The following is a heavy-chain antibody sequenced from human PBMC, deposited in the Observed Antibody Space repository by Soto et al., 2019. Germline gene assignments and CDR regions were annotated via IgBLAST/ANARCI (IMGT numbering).Heavy chain of an antibody. CDR3: ARDRVTIVRGVPYYYYGMDV. J-gene: IGHJ6*02. CDR2: IIPIFGTA. V-gene: IGHV1-69*13. CDR1: GGTFSSYA. Sequence: SVKVSCKASGGTFSSYAISWVRQAPGQGLEWMGGIIPIFGTANYAQKFQGRVTITADESTSTAYMELSSLRSKDTAVYYCARDRVTIVRGVPYYYYGMDVWGQGTTVTVSS. D-gene: IGHD3-10*01.